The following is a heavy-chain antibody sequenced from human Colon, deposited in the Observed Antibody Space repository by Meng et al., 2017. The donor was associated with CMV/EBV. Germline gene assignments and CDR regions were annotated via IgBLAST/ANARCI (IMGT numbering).Heavy chain of an antibody. CDR2: IWCDGSNK. D-gene: IGHD2-2*01. J-gene: IGHJ4*02. CDR3: ARDPMAFCISTSCRSDHFDY. V-gene: IGHV3-33*01. Sequence: GESLKISCAASGFTFSSYGMHWVRQAPGKGLEWVAVIWCDGSNKFYIDSVKGRFTISRDNSKNTLYLQMNSLRVEDTAVYYCARDPMAFCISTSCRSDHFDYWGQGAQVTVSS. CDR1: GFTFSSYG.